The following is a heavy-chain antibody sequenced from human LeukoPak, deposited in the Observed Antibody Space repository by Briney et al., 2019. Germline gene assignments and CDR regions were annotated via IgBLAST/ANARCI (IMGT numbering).Heavy chain of an antibody. CDR1: GFTFSGHS. J-gene: IGHJ5*02. D-gene: IGHD2-2*01. Sequence: GGSLRLSCAASGFTFSGHSMNWVRQAPGKGLEWVSSISSSSSYIYYADSVKGRFTISRDNAKNSLYLQMNSLRAEDTAVYYCARDLGGCSSTSCYGTFDPWGQGTLVTVSS. V-gene: IGHV3-21*01. CDR2: ISSSSSYI. CDR3: ARDLGGCSSTSCYGTFDP.